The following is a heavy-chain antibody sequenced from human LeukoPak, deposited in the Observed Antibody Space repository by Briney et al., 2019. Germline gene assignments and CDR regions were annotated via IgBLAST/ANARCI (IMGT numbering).Heavy chain of an antibody. V-gene: IGHV1-2*02. CDR1: GYTFADYM. CDR2: INPDSGAT. CDR3: ARDYYGSGSIDY. Sequence: ASVKVSCKASGYTFADYMMHWVRQTPEQGLEWVGWINPDSGATSYAQKFQGRVTMTRDTSISTAYMELSRLRSDDTAVYYCARDYYGSGSIDYWGQGTLVTVSS. J-gene: IGHJ4*02. D-gene: IGHD3-10*01.